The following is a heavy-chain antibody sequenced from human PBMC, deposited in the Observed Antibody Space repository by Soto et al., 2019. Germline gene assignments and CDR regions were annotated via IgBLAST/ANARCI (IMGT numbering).Heavy chain of an antibody. V-gene: IGHV4-59*01. CDR1: GGSISSYY. J-gene: IGHJ4*02. Sequence: QVQLQESGPGLVKPSETLSLTCTVSGGSISSYYWSWIRQPPGKGLEWIGYIYYSGSTNYNPSLKSRVTISVDTSKNQFSLKLSSVTAADTALYYCARSRQQWQPPDYWGQGTLVTVSS. D-gene: IGHD6-19*01. CDR3: ARSRQQWQPPDY. CDR2: IYYSGST.